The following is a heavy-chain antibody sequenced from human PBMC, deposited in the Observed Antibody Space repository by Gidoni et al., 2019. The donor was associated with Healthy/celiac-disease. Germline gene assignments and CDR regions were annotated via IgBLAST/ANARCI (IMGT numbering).Heavy chain of an antibody. D-gene: IGHD2-2*01. CDR3: ARPPPDGLMVPAAIEDYYYYMDV. J-gene: IGHJ6*03. V-gene: IGHV3-7*03. CDR1: GFTFSSYW. CDR2: IKQDGSEK. Sequence: EVQLVESGGGLVPPGGSLRLSCAASGFTFSSYWMSWVRQAPGKGLEWVANIKQDGSEKYYVDSVKGRFTISRDNAKNSLYLQMNSLRAEDTDVYYCARPPPDGLMVPAAIEDYYYYMDVWGKGTTVTVSS.